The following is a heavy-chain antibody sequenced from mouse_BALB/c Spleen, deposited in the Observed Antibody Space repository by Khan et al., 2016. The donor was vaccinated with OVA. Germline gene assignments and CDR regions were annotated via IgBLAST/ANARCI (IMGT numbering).Heavy chain of an antibody. CDR3: ARDYGSLYWFFDV. V-gene: IGHV3-5*02. CDR1: GISITSGNYR. J-gene: IGHJ1*01. Sequence: EVQLVESGPGLVKPSQTVSLTCTVTGISITSGNYRWSWIRQFPGNTLEWIGNIYYSGTVTYNPSLTSRTTITRDTSKNQFCLEMNSLTAEDTATYYCARDYGSLYWFFDVWGAGTTVTVSS. CDR2: IYYSGTV. D-gene: IGHD1-1*01.